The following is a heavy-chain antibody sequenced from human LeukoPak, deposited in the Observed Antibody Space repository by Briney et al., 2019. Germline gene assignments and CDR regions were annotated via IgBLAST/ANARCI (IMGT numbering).Heavy chain of an antibody. CDR3: ARRAGAYSHPYDY. J-gene: IGHJ4*02. V-gene: IGHV3-53*01. CDR2: IYSDNT. CDR1: GFTVSSNS. Sequence: GGSLRLSCTVSGFTVSSNSMSWVRQAPGKGLEWVSFIYSDNTHYSDSVKGRFTISRDNSKNTLHLQMNSLRAEDTAVYYCARRAGAYSHPYDYRGQGTLVTVSS. D-gene: IGHD4/OR15-4a*01.